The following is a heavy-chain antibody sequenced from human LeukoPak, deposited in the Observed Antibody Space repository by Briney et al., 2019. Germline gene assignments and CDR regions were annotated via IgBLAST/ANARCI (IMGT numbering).Heavy chain of an antibody. D-gene: IGHD3-3*02. CDR3: ARAASIFGVVSFDY. Sequence: SQTLSLTCTVSGGSISSGGYYWSWIRQPPGKGLEWIGYIYRSGSTYYNPSLKSRVTISVDRSKNQFSLKLSSVTAADTAVYYCARAASIFGVVSFDYWGQGTLVTVSS. J-gene: IGHJ4*02. V-gene: IGHV4-30-2*01. CDR2: IYRSGST. CDR1: GGSISSGGYY.